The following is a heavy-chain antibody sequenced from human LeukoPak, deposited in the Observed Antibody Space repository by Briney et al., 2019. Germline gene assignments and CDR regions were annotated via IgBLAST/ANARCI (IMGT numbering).Heavy chain of an antibody. V-gene: IGHV3-15*01. J-gene: IGHJ4*02. CDR2: IKSKRNGETT. D-gene: IGHD6-13*01. Sequence: GGSLRLSCAASGFTFSSYAMSWVRQTPGKGLEWIGLIKSKRNGETTHYAAPVKGRFTISRGDSKNTLFLQMDILQTEDTAMYYCVTERAGAFEDWGQGTLVTVSS. CDR1: GFTFSSYA. CDR3: VTERAGAFED.